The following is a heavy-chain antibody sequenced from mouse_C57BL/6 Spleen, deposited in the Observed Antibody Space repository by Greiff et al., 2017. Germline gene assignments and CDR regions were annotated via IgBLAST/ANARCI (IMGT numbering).Heavy chain of an antibody. CDR3: TRGAYDYIFAY. D-gene: IGHD2-4*01. CDR2: ISSGGDYI. J-gene: IGHJ3*01. V-gene: IGHV5-9-1*02. Sequence: DVMLVESGEGLVKPGGSLKLSCAASGFTFSSYAMSWVRQTPEKRLEWVAYISSGGDYIYYADTVKGRFTISRDNARNTLYLQMSSLKSEDTAMYYCTRGAYDYIFAYWGQGTLVTVSA. CDR1: GFTFSSYA.